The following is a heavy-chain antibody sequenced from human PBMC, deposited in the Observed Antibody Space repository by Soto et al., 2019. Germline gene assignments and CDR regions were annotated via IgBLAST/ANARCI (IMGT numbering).Heavy chain of an antibody. CDR1: GYSFTNYW. V-gene: IGHV5-10-1*01. CDR3: AGQWLGRGDREGTRDRNGMDV. J-gene: IGHJ6*02. Sequence: GESLKISCKGPGYSFTNYWLNWVRQMPGKGLEWMGRIDPSDSYSNYSPSFQGHVTISADKSISTAYLQWSSLKASDSAMYYCAGQWLGRGDREGTRDRNGMDVWGQGTTVTVSS. D-gene: IGHD6-19*01. CDR2: IDPSDSYS.